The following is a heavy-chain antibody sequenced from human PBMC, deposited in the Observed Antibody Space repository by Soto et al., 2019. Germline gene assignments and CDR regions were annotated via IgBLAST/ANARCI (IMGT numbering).Heavy chain of an antibody. Sequence: WTWIRQHPGKGLEWIGYFYYSGSTYYNPSLKSRVTISVDTSKNQFSLKLRSVTAADTAVYYCARDGRLVNYYYYGMDVWGQGTTVTVSS. V-gene: IGHV4-31*02. CDR3: ARDGRLVNYYYYGMDV. CDR2: FYYSGST. J-gene: IGHJ6*02. D-gene: IGHD6-13*01.